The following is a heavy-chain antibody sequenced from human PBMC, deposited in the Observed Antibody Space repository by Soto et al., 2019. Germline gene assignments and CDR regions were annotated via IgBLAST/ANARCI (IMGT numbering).Heavy chain of an antibody. J-gene: IGHJ4*02. CDR2: ISTSGANK. CDR1: GFTFSIYS. V-gene: IGHV3-21*01. D-gene: IGHD5-18*01. CDR3: TRALLQLWSVDC. Sequence: GGSLRLSCAASGFTFSIYSMNWVRQAPGKGLEWVSSISTSGANKYYADSLKGRFTVSRDNAKNSLYLQMNSLRAEDTAVYYCTRALLQLWSVDCWGPGTLVTVSS.